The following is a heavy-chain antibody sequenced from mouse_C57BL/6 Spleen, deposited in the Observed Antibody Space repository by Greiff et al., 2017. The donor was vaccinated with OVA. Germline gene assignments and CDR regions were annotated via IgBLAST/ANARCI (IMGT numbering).Heavy chain of an antibody. V-gene: IGHV1-82*01. Sequence: VKLVESGPELVKPGASVKISCKASGYAFSSSWMNWVKQRPGKGLEWIGRIYPGDGDTNYNGKFKGKATLTADKSSSTAYMQLSSLTSEDSAVYFCARYTTVVDYAMDYWGQGTSVTVSS. D-gene: IGHD1-1*01. CDR2: IYPGDGDT. CDR1: GYAFSSSW. J-gene: IGHJ4*01. CDR3: ARYTTVVDYAMDY.